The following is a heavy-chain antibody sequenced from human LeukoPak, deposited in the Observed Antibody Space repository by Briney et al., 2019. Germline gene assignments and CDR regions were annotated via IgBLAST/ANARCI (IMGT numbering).Heavy chain of an antibody. CDR1: GFTFGDYA. Sequence: GGSLRLSCTASGFTFGDYAMSWFRQAPGKGLEGVGFIRSKAYGGTTKNAASVKGRFTISRDDSRSIAYLQMNSLKTEDTAVYYCTRRYNYDSSGYYYVRDAFDIWGQGTMVTVSS. V-gene: IGHV3-49*03. CDR3: TRRYNYDSSGYYYVRDAFDI. J-gene: IGHJ3*02. CDR2: IRSKAYGGTT. D-gene: IGHD3-22*01.